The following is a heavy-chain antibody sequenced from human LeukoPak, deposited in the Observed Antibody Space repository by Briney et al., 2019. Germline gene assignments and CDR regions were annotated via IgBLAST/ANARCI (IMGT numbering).Heavy chain of an antibody. J-gene: IGHJ6*03. V-gene: IGHV3-30*18. CDR1: GFTFSSYG. CDR3: AKTAPIVVVVAASQPMDV. D-gene: IGHD2-15*01. CDR2: ISYDGSNK. Sequence: GGSLRPSCAASGFTFSSYGMHWVRQAPGKGLEWVAVISYDGSNKYYADSVKGRFTISRDNSKNTLYLQMNSLRAEDTAVYYCAKTAPIVVVVAASQPMDVWGKGTTVTVSS.